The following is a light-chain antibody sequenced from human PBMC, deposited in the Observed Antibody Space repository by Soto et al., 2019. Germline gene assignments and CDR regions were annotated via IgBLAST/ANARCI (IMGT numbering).Light chain of an antibody. Sequence: DIQMTQSPSSLSASVGDRVTITCRASQSIHSCLNWYQQKPGKAPKLLIYGASNLPSGVPSRFSGSESGTDFILTISSLQPEDFATYYCQQIYAAPVTFGQGTKVEIK. V-gene: IGKV1-39*01. J-gene: IGKJ1*01. CDR2: GAS. CDR3: QQIYAAPVT. CDR1: QSIHSC.